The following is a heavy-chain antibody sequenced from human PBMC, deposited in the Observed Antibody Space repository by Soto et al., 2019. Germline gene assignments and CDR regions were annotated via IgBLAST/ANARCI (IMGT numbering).Heavy chain of an antibody. D-gene: IGHD3-10*01. CDR3: ARGTDYYDSGHDYRVPKVSPNWFDH. CDR2: ISLSSNTI. V-gene: IGHV3-48*02. Sequence: EVHLVESGGGLIQPGGSLRLSCAASGFTFSAYSMNWVRQAPGRGLEWVSYISLSSNTIYYADSVKGRFTISRDDAKNSLFLQMNSLRDEDTALYYCARGTDYYDSGHDYRVPKVSPNWFDHWGQGTLVTVSS. J-gene: IGHJ5*02. CDR1: GFTFSAYS.